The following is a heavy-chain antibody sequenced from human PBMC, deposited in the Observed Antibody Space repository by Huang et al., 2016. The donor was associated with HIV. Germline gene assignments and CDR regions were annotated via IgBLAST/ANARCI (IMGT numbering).Heavy chain of an antibody. D-gene: IGHD6-13*01. CDR1: GFTFSSYA. J-gene: IGHJ4*02. Sequence: EVQLLESGGGLVQPGGSLRLACAASGFTFSSYAMSWVRQAPGKGLEGVPSITGRGRSSYYADSVKGRFTISRDNSKNTLYLQMNSLRAEDTAIYYCAKADSGAAAGSLVDYWGQGTLVTVSS. CDR2: ITGRGRSS. V-gene: IGHV3-23*01. CDR3: AKADSGAAAGSLVDY.